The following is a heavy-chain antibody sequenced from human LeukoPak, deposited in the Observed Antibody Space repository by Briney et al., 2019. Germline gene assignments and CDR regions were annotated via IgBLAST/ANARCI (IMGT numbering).Heavy chain of an antibody. CDR1: GFTFSSYA. CDR2: ISYDGSNK. Sequence: GGSLRLSCAASGFTFSSYAMHWVRQAPGKGLEWVAVISYDGSNKYYADSVKGRFTISRDNTKNTLYLQMNSLRAEDTAVYYCARDWELTTVTTYVDPWGQGTLVTVSS. D-gene: IGHD4-17*01. V-gene: IGHV3-30-3*01. J-gene: IGHJ5*02. CDR3: ARDWELTTVTTYVDP.